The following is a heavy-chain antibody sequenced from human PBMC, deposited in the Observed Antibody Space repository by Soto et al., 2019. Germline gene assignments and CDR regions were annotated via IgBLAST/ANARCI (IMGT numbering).Heavy chain of an antibody. Sequence: SETLSLTCTVSCGSISSGGYYWSWIRQHPGKGLEWIGYIYYSGSTYYNPSLKSRVTISVDTSKNQFSLKLSSVTAADTAVYYCARGGDSPYYYYGMDVWGQGTTVTVSS. CDR2: IYYSGST. D-gene: IGHD4-17*01. CDR3: ARGGDSPYYYYGMDV. V-gene: IGHV4-31*03. CDR1: CGSISSGGYY. J-gene: IGHJ6*02.